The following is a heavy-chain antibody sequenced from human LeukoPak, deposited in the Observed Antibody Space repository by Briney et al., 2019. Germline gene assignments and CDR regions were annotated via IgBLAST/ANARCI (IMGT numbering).Heavy chain of an antibody. Sequence: ASVKVSCKASGYTFSRYGISWVRQAPGQGLEWMGWISAYNGNTNYAQKVQGRVTVTIDTSTSTAYMELRSLRSDDTAVYYCARDGGYTSYDSSGYWPLYYWGRGTLVTVSS. CDR2: ISAYNGNT. J-gene: IGHJ4*02. CDR1: GYTFSRYG. CDR3: ARDGGYTSYDSSGYWPLYY. D-gene: IGHD3-22*01. V-gene: IGHV1-18*01.